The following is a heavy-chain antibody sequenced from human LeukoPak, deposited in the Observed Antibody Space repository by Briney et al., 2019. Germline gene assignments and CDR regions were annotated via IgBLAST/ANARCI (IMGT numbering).Heavy chain of an antibody. J-gene: IGHJ4*02. CDR2: IFNGGRT. CDR3: ASRPAGDSWYCVFDY. V-gene: IGHV4-59*01. D-gene: IGHD6-13*01. CDR1: GGSINSYY. Sequence: PSETLSLTCTVSGGSINSYYWSWVRQPPGKGLEWIGYIFNGGRTNSNPSLMSRVTMSLDTSRDQFSRRLSSVTAADTAIDYCASRPAGDSWYCVFDYWSQGTLVTVSS.